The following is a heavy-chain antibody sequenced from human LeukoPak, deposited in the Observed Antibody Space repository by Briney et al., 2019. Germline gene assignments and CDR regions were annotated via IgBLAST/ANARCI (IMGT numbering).Heavy chain of an antibody. CDR1: GFTFSSYA. V-gene: IGHV3-23*01. CDR2: ISGSGGST. D-gene: IGHD5/OR15-5a*01. Sequence: PGGSLRLSCAASGFTFSSYAMSWVRQARGKGLEWVSAISGSGGSTYYADSVKGRFTISRDNSKNTLYLQMNSLRAEDTAVYYCAKTPTRGTLRLFFKYWGQGTLVTVSS. J-gene: IGHJ4*02. CDR3: AKTPTRGTLRLFFKY.